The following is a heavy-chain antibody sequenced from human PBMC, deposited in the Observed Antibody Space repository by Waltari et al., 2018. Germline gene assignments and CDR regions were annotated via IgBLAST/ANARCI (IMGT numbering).Heavy chain of an antibody. CDR3: ARGRIAAAGSSYYYYYMDV. CDR2: IYYSGST. Sequence: QVQLQESGPGLVKPSETLSLTCTVSGGSISSYYWSWIRQPPGKGLEWIGYIYYSGSTNYNPSLKSRVTISVDTSKNQFSLKLSSVTAADTAVYYCARGRIAAAGSSYYYYYMDVWGKGTTVTVSS. J-gene: IGHJ6*03. V-gene: IGHV4-59*01. D-gene: IGHD6-13*01. CDR1: GGSISSYY.